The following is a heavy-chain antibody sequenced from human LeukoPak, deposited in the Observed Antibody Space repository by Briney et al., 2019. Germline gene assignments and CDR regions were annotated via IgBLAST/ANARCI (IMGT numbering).Heavy chain of an antibody. CDR1: GYSISSGYY. V-gene: IGHV4-38-2*01. D-gene: IGHD3-10*01. J-gene: IGHJ4*02. CDR3: ATPRITMVRGVISYYFDY. Sequence: SETLSLTCAVSGYSISSGYYWGWIRQPPGKGLEWIGEINHSGSTNYNPSLKSRVTISVDTSKNQFSLKLSSVTAADTAVYYCATPRITMVRGVISYYFDYWGQGTLVTVSS. CDR2: INHSGST.